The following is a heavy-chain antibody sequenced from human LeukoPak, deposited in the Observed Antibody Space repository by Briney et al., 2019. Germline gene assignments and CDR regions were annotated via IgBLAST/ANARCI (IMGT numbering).Heavy chain of an antibody. J-gene: IGHJ3*02. Sequence: ASVKVSCKASGYTFTSYDINWVRQATGQGLEWMGWMNPNSGNTGYAQKFQGRVTITADKSTSTAYMELSSLRSEDTAVYYCARDVTAGSDAFDIWGQGTMVTVSS. CDR2: MNPNSGNT. D-gene: IGHD2-21*02. CDR3: ARDVTAGSDAFDI. CDR1: GYTFTSYD. V-gene: IGHV1-8*01.